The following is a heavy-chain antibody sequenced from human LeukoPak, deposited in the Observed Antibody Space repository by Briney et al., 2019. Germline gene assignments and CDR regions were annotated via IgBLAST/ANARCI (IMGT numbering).Heavy chain of an antibody. V-gene: IGHV4-4*07. CDR1: GGSISSYF. CDR2: IYTSGST. CDR3: ARDHYYDSSGQPHAFDI. D-gene: IGHD3-22*01. J-gene: IGHJ3*02. Sequence: SETLSLTCTVSGGSISSYFWSWIRQPAGKGLEWIGRIYTSGSTNYNPSLKSRVTMSVDTSKNQFSLKLSSVTAADTAVYYCARDHYYDSSGQPHAFDIWGQGTMVTVSS.